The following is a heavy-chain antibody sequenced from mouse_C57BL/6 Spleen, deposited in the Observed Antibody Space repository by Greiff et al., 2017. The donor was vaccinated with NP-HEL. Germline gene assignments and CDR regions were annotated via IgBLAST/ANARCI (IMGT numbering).Heavy chain of an antibody. CDR2: IWSGGST. V-gene: IGHV2-2*01. CDR1: GFSLTSYG. D-gene: IGHD2-14*01. J-gene: IGHJ4*01. Sequence: VQRVESGPGLVQPSQSLSITCTVSGFSLTSYGVHWVRQSPGKGLEWLGVIWSGGSTDYNAAFISRLSISKDKSKSQVFFKMNSLQADDTAIYYCARRGVPYYAMDYWGQGTSVTVSS. CDR3: ARRGVPYYAMDY.